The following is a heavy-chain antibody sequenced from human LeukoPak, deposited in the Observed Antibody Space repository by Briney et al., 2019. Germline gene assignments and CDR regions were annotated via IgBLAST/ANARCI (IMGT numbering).Heavy chain of an antibody. CDR1: GFTFSSYE. J-gene: IGHJ1*01. Sequence: GGSLRLSCAASGFTFSSYEMNWVRQAPGKGLEWVSYISSSGSTIYYADSVKGRFTISRDNAKNSLYLQMNSLRAEDTAAYYCARGAEYFQHWGQGTLVTVSS. CDR2: ISSSGSTI. V-gene: IGHV3-48*03. CDR3: ARGAEYFQH.